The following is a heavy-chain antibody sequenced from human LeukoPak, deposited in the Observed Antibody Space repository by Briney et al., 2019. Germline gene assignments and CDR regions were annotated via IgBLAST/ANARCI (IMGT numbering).Heavy chain of an antibody. CDR3: ASQYFDL. V-gene: IGHV4-59*01. CDR1: GGSISSYY. J-gene: IGHJ2*01. Sequence: SETLSLTCTVSGGSISSYYWSWIRQPPGKGLEWIGDIYYSGSTNYNPSLKSRGTISVDTSKNQFSLKLSSVTAADTAVYYCASQYFDLWGRGTLVTVSS. CDR2: IYYSGST.